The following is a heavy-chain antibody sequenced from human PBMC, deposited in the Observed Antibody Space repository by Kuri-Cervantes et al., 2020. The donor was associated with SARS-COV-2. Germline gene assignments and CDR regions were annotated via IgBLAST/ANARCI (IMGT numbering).Heavy chain of an antibody. CDR3: ARGAHYYDSSSYPEWFDP. D-gene: IGHD3-22*01. CDR2: INWSDTST. Sequence: ETLSLTCAASGFTFDDYGMSWVRQAPGKGLEWVSGINWSDTSTGYADSVKGRFTISRDNAKNSVYLQMNSLRAEDTALYHCARGAHYYDSSSYPEWFDPWGQGTLVTVSS. V-gene: IGHV3-20*01. CDR1: GFTFDDYG. J-gene: IGHJ5*02.